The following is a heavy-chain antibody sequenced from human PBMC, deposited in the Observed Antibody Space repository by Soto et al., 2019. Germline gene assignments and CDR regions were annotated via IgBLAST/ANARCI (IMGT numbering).Heavy chain of an antibody. CDR1: GGTFSSYA. V-gene: IGHV1-69*13. Sequence: SVKVSCKASGGTFSSYAISWVRQAPGQGLEWMGGIIPIFGTANYAQKFQGRVTITADESTSTAYMELSSLRSEDTAVYYCARERVAARDYYYYGMDVWGQGTTVTVSS. CDR3: ARERVAARDYYYYGMDV. J-gene: IGHJ6*02. CDR2: IIPIFGTA. D-gene: IGHD6-6*01.